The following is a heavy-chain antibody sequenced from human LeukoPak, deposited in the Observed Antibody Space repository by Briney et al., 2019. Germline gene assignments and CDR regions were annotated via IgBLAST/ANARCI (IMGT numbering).Heavy chain of an antibody. CDR2: ISPGDSDT. J-gene: IGHJ4*02. CDR3: ARPSSSGWSDFDY. D-gene: IGHD6-19*01. Sequence: GESLKISCKGSGYSFTNYWIGWVRQMPGKGLEWMGIISPGDSDTRYSPSFQGQVTISADKAISTAYMQWSSLKASDTAMYYCARPSSSGWSDFDYWGQGTLVTVSS. CDR1: GYSFTNYW. V-gene: IGHV5-51*01.